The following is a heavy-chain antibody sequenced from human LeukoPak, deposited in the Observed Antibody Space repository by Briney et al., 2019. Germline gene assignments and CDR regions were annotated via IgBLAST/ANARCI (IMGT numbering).Heavy chain of an antibody. V-gene: IGHV4-59*08. J-gene: IGHJ3*02. D-gene: IGHD1-1*01. Sequence: SEPLSLTSTVCSGLINPYYWRWMRQSPGKGLEWIGSIYYSGSTNYNPSLKSRVTISVDTSKNQFSLELSSVTAADTAVYYCAVNLTRHTFDIWGQGTMVTVSS. CDR3: AVNLTRHTFDI. CDR2: IYYSGST. CDR1: SGLINPYY.